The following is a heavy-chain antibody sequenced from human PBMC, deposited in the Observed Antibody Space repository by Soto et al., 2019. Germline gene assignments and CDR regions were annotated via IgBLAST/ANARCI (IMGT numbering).Heavy chain of an antibody. J-gene: IGHJ4*02. CDR3: ARGEDYGTSDYFDY. V-gene: IGHV3-30-3*01. D-gene: IGHD3-10*01. CDR1: GFSFSSYA. CDR2: ISYDGDNK. Sequence: QVQLVESGGGVVQPGRSLRLSCAASGFSFSSYAMYWVRQPPGKGLEWVAFISYDGDNKYYADSLKGRFTISRDNSKNTLYLQVNSLRAEDTDLYYCARGEDYGTSDYFDYWGPGTLVTVSS.